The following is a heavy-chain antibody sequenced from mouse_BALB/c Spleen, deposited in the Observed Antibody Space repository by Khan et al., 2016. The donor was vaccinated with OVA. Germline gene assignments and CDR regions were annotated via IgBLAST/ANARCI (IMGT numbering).Heavy chain of an antibody. V-gene: IGHV1-18*01. J-gene: IGHJ4*01. D-gene: IGHD4-1*01. CDR1: GYTFPEYT. Sequence: VRLQQSGPELVTPGASVKISCKTSGYTFPEYTVHWVKQSLGKSLDWIGVINPKNGGTVYNQKFKGKATLTVDKSSSTAYLEYRGLTSDDSAVYYCAGDAGRYWGQGTSVTVAS. CDR3: AGDAGRY. CDR2: INPKNGGT.